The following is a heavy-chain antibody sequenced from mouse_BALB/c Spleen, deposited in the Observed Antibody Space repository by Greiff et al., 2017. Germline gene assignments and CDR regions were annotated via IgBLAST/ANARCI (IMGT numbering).Heavy chain of an antibody. J-gene: IGHJ2*01. CDR3: AREPLYDYYFDY. CDR2: IWAGGST. V-gene: IGHV2-9*02. Sequence: VQLQQSGPGLVQPSQSLSITCTVSGFSLTSYGVHWVRQSPGKGLEWLGVIWAGGSTNYNSALMSRLSISKDNSKSQVFLKMNSLQTDDTAMYYCAREPLYDYYFDYWGQGTTLTVSS. D-gene: IGHD2-4*01. CDR1: GFSLTSYG.